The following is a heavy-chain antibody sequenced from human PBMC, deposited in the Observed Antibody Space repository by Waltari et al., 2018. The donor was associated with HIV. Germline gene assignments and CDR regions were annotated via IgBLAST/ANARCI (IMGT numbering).Heavy chain of an antibody. Sequence: QVQLVDSGGGVVQPGRDLRRSCAASGFTVRNYAMHCVRQAPGKVLEWVAVISYDGNEKYYADSVKGRFTISRGNSRNTLFLQMNSLRAEDTAVYYCARGRGGPDYWGQGTLVTVSS. V-gene: IGHV3-30*01. J-gene: IGHJ4*02. CDR3: ARGRGGPDY. CDR1: GFTVRNYA. D-gene: IGHD3-10*01. CDR2: ISYDGNEK.